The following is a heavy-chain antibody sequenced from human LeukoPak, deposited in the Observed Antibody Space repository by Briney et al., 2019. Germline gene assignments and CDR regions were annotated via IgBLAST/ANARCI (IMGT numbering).Heavy chain of an antibody. CDR3: AREFFDY. V-gene: IGHV3-30*03. CDR2: ISTDGNNE. J-gene: IGHJ4*02. CDR1: GFSFTMYG. Sequence: GRPLRLSCAASGFSFTMYGIHWVRQAPGKGLEWVAVISTDGNNEYYANSVKGRFTISRDNSKNTLYLQMNSLRAEDTAVYYCAREFFDYWGQGTLVTVSS.